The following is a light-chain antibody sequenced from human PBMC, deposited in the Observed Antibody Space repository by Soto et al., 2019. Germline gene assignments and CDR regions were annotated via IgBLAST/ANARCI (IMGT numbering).Light chain of an antibody. CDR3: SSYTCKSSLI. J-gene: IGLJ2*01. Sequence: LTRPASVSLSPGQSITISCAGTMRDVGAYNLVSWYQQHPGRAPHLIIYEVRNRPSGIYFRFSGSKSGNTASLNISGLQAEDEADSYCSSYTCKSSLIFGGGTKVTVL. CDR2: EVR. V-gene: IGLV2-14*01. CDR1: MRDVGAYNL.